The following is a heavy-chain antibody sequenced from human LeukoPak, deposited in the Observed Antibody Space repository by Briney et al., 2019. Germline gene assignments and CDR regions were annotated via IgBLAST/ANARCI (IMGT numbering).Heavy chain of an antibody. V-gene: IGHV3-23*01. CDR1: GFTFSSYA. D-gene: IGHD2-15*01. CDR3: ARVLSRYCSGGSCSPFDY. Sequence: GGSLRLSCAASGFTFSSYAMSWVRQAPGKGLEWVSAISGSGGSTYYADSVKGRFTISRDNSKNTLYLQMNSLRAEDTAVYYCARVLSRYCSGGSCSPFDYWGQGTLVTVSS. CDR2: ISGSGGST. J-gene: IGHJ4*02.